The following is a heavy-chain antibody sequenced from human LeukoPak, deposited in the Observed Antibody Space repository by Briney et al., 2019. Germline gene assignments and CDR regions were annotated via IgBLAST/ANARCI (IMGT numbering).Heavy chain of an antibody. D-gene: IGHD1-26*01. CDR2: ISTSSTTI. Sequence: GGSLRLSCAASEFSFSDYDMNWVRQAPGKGLEWVAWISTSSTTIYYADSVKGRFTISRDNAKNSLYLQMNSLRAEDTAFYYCAREVRRGSDYFDYWGQGTLVTVSS. CDR1: EFSFSDYD. CDR3: AREVRRGSDYFDY. V-gene: IGHV3-48*01. J-gene: IGHJ4*02.